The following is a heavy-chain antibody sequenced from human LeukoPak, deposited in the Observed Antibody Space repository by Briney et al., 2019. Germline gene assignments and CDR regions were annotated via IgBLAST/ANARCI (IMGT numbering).Heavy chain of an antibody. CDR1: GFTFNNYA. D-gene: IGHD1-1*01. V-gene: IGHV3-23*01. Sequence: GGSLRLSCAASGFTFNNYAMSWVRQAPGKGLEWVSAISGSGGSTFYADSVKGRFTISRDSSKNTLFLQVNSLRAEDTAVYYCAKETQLTVSALFDYWGQGTLVTVSS. J-gene: IGHJ4*02. CDR2: ISGSGGST. CDR3: AKETQLTVSALFDY.